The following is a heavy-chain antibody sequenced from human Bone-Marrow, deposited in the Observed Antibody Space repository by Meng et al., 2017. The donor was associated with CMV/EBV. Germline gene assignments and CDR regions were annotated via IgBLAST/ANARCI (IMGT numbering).Heavy chain of an antibody. CDR1: GFTFSSYS. J-gene: IGHJ4*02. D-gene: IGHD6-13*01. V-gene: IGHV3-21*01. CDR3: AGGVAAAGDY. Sequence: GESLKISCAASGFTFSSYSMNWVRQAPGKGLEWVSSISSSSSYIYYADSVKGRFTISRDNAKNSLYLQMNSLRAEDTAVYYCAGGVAAAGDYWVQGTLVTVSS. CDR2: ISSSSSYI.